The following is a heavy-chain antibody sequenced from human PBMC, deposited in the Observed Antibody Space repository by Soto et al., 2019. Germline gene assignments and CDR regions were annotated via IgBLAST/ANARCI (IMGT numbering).Heavy chain of an antibody. J-gene: IGHJ4*02. Sequence: EVQLVESGGGLVQPGGSLRLSCAASGFTFSSYWMFWVRQAPGKGLVWVSRINSDGSSTSYADSVKGRLTISRDNAKNMVGLQKNRLRAEDTAVYYWANGGGWRSQFESWGQGSLVTVSS. CDR3: ANGGGWRSQFES. CDR1: GFTFSSYW. D-gene: IGHD3-16*01. CDR2: INSDGSST. V-gene: IGHV3-74*01.